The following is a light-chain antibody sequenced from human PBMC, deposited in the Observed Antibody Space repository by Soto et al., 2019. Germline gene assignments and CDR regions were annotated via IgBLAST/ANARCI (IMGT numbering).Light chain of an antibody. V-gene: IGLV1-40*01. CDR3: QSYDSGLSAVL. Sequence: QAVVAQPPSVSGAPGQSVTISCTGRGSNIGAGYEVHWYQQLPGRAPKLLIYANSDRPSGVPDRFFGSKSGTSASLAITRLQAEDEADYYCQSYDSGLSAVLFGGGTKLTVL. CDR1: GSNIGAGYE. CDR2: ANS. J-gene: IGLJ2*01.